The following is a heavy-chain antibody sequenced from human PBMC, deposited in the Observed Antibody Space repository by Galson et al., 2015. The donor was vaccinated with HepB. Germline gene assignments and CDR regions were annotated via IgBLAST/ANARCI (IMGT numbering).Heavy chain of an antibody. V-gene: IGHV3-30*18. Sequence: SLRLSCAASGFTFSSYGMHWVRQAPGKGLEWVAVISYDGSNKYYADSVKGRFTISRDNSKNTLYLQMNSLRAEDTAVYYCAKDVGNVLLWFGAIDYWGQGTLVTVSS. CDR1: GFTFSSYG. CDR3: AKDVGNVLLWFGAIDY. D-gene: IGHD3-10*01. CDR2: ISYDGSNK. J-gene: IGHJ4*02.